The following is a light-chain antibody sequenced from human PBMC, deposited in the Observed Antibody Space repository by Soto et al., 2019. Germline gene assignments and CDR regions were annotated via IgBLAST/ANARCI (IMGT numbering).Light chain of an antibody. CDR3: QQCGSSST. CDR2: GAS. CDR1: QTFSNSF. J-gene: IGKJ5*01. V-gene: IGKV3-20*01. Sequence: EIVLTQSPATLSLSPGERATLSCRASQTFSNSFLSWFQQIPGQAPRLLIYGASMRATGIPDRFSGSGSGTDFTLTISRLEPEDFAVYYRQQCGSSSTFGQGTRLEI.